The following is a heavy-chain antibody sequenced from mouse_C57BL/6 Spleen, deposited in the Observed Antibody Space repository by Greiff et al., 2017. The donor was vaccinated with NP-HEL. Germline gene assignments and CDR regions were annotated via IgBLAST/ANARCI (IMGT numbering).Heavy chain of an antibody. D-gene: IGHD1-1*01. CDR3: ARGDYCSSYVLDY. CDR1: GYAFTNYL. CDR2: INPGSGGT. V-gene: IGHV1-54*01. Sequence: VQLQESGAELVRPGTSVKVSCKASGYAFTNYLIEWVKQRPGQGLEWIGVINPGSGGTNYNEKFKGKATLTADQSSSTAYMQLSSLTSEDSAVYFCARGDYCSSYVLDYWGQGTTLTVSS. J-gene: IGHJ2*01.